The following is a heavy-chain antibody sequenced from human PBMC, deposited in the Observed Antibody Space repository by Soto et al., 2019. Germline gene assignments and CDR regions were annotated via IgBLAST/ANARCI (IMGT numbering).Heavy chain of an antibody. V-gene: IGHV4-59*01. CDR2: IYYSGST. CDR3: ARVPTVTTVYFDY. J-gene: IGHJ4*02. CDR1: GGSISSYY. D-gene: IGHD4-17*01. Sequence: ETLSLTCTVSGGSISSYYWSWIRQPPGKGLEWIGYIYYSGSTNYNPSLKSRVTISVDTSKNQFSLKLSSVTAADTAVYYCARVPTVTTVYFDYWGQGTLVTVSS.